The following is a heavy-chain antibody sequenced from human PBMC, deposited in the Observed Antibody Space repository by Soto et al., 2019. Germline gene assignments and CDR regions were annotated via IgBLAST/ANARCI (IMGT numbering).Heavy chain of an antibody. CDR3: TRGGEYSGYDLYYGMDV. V-gene: IGHV6-1*01. D-gene: IGHD5-12*01. J-gene: IGHJ6*02. CDR2: TYYRSKWYN. CDR1: GDSVSSNSAA. Sequence: PSQTLSLTCAISGDSVSSNSAAWNWIRQSPSRGLEWLGRTYYRSKWYNDYAVSVKSRITINPDTSKNQFSLQLNSVTPEDTAVYYCTRGGEYSGYDLYYGMDVWGQGTTVTVSS.